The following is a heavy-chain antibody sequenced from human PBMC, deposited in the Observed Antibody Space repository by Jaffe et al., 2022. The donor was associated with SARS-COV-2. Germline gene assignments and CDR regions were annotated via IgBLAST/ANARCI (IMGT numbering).Heavy chain of an antibody. CDR3: SRGSGTYDFYMDV. J-gene: IGHJ6*03. V-gene: IGHV1-3*01. Sequence: QVQLVQSGAEVKEPGVSVKLSCKASGYTFARYTIHWVRQAPGQSLEWVGWINVGNGNTQYSQKLKGRVTITRDTPATTVYMELSSLRSEDTAIYYCSRGSGTYDFYMDVWAKGTTVTVSS. CDR1: GYTFARYT. CDR2: INVGNGNT. D-gene: IGHD3-10*01.